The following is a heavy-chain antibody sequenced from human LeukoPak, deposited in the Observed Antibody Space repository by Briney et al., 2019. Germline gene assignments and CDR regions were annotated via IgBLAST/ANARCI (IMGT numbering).Heavy chain of an antibody. CDR3: AKRVPYSSSSAYFDY. Sequence: GGSLRLSCAASGFTFSNFAMSWVRQAPGKGLEWVSAITDSGDGTYYADSVKGRFTISRDNSKNTLYLQMSSLRAEDTAVYYCAKRVPYSSSSAYFDYWGRGTLVTVSS. D-gene: IGHD6-6*01. V-gene: IGHV3-23*01. CDR2: ITDSGDGT. J-gene: IGHJ4*02. CDR1: GFTFSNFA.